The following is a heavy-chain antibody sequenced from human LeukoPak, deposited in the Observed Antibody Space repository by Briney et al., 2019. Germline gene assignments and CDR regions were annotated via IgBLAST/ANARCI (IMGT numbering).Heavy chain of an antibody. CDR2: INSDGSST. CDR3: ARGTGSYYSLGY. V-gene: IGHV3-74*01. CDR1: GFTFGSDW. J-gene: IGHJ4*02. D-gene: IGHD1-26*01. Sequence: GGSLRLSCAASGFTFGSDWMHWVRHAPGKGLVWVSRINSDGSSTSYADSVKGRFTISRDNAKNTLYLQMDSLRAEDTAMYYCARGTGSYYSLGYWGQGTLVTVSS.